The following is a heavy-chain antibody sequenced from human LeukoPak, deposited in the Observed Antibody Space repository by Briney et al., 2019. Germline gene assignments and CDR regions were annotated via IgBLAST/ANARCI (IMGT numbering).Heavy chain of an antibody. D-gene: IGHD4-17*01. V-gene: IGHV3-23*01. CDR2: ISGSGGTT. Sequence: GGSLRLSCAASGFTFSSYAMSWVRQAPGRGLEWVSGISGSGGTTYYADSVKGRFTISRDNSKHAVYLQMNSLRAEDTAVYFCAKGTTTDRYFDYWGQGTLVTVSS. CDR3: AKGTTTDRYFDY. CDR1: GFTFSSYA. J-gene: IGHJ4*02.